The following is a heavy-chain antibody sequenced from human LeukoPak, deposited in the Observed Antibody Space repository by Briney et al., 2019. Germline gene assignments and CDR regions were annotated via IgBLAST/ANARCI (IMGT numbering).Heavy chain of an antibody. J-gene: IGHJ4*02. V-gene: IGHV3-66*01. CDR3: ARGGYRGSGWFFGIDY. CDR1: GFTVSSNY. D-gene: IGHD6-19*01. Sequence: PGGSLRLSCAASGFTVSSNYMSWVRQAPGKGLECVSVIYSSGGAYYADSVKGRFTISRDNSKNTLYLQMNNLRAEDTAVYYCARGGYRGSGWFFGIDYWGQGTLVTVSS. CDR2: IYSSGGA.